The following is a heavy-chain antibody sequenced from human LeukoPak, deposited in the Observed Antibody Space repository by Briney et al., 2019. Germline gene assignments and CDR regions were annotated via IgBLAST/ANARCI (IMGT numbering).Heavy chain of an antibody. CDR2: ITGSGGDT. Sequence: PGGSLTLLYGPSGVLFRSYTMMGPRQAPGKGLEWVSGITGSGGDTYYADSVKGRFTISRDNSKNTLYLQMTSLSAEDTAAYYCVTTRNIVTTSSDYFWGQGTLVTVSS. CDR3: VTTRNIVTTSSDYF. D-gene: IGHD2/OR15-2a*01. CDR1: GVLFRSYT. V-gene: IGHV3-23*01. J-gene: IGHJ4*02.